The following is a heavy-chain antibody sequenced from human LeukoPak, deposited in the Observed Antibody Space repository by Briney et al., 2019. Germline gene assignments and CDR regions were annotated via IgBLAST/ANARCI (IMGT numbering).Heavy chain of an antibody. CDR3: ARGYCSGGSCYPAVAFDI. CDR2: INPNSGGT. D-gene: IGHD2-15*01. CDR1: GYTFTGYY. V-gene: IGHV1-2*02. Sequence: GASVKVSCKASGYTFTGYYTHWVRQAPGQGLEWMGWINPNSGGTNYAQKFQGRVTMTRDTSISTAYMELSRLRSDDTAVYYCARGYCSGGSCYPAVAFDIWGQGTMVTVSS. J-gene: IGHJ3*02.